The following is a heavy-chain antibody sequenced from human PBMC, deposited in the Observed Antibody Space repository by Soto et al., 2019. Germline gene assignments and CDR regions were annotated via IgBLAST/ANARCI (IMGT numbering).Heavy chain of an antibody. CDR2: IYYSGST. D-gene: IGHD3-10*01. CDR1: GGSISSYY. J-gene: IGHJ3*02. CDR3: ATSTLLWFGELLGIYAFDI. V-gene: IGHV4-59*01. Sequence: SETLSLTCPVSGGSISSYYWSWIRQPPGKGLEWIGYIYYSGSTNYNPSLKSRVTISVDTSKNQFSLKLSSVTAADTAVYYCATSTLLWFGELLGIYAFDIWGQGTMVTVS.